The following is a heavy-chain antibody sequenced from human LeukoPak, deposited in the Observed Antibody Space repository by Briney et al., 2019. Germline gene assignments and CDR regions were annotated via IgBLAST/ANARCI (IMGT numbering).Heavy chain of an antibody. Sequence: ASVKVSCKASGGTFSSYAISWVRQAPGQGLEWMGGIIPIFGTANYAQKSQGRVTITTDESTSTAYMELSSLRSEDTAVYYCARGERGSSGYPPRYYFDYWGQGTLVTVSS. D-gene: IGHD3-22*01. V-gene: IGHV1-69*05. CDR1: GGTFSSYA. CDR2: IIPIFGTA. CDR3: ARGERGSSGYPPRYYFDY. J-gene: IGHJ4*02.